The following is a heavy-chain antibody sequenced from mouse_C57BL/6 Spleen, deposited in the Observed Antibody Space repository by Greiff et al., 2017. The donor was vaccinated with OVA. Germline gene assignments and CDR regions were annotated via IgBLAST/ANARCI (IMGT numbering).Heavy chain of an antibody. D-gene: IGHD1-1*01. CDR2: IWRGGST. V-gene: IGHV2-5*01. Sequence: QVQLKQSGPGLVQPSQSLSITCTVSGFSLTSYGVHWVRQSPGKGLEWLGVIWRGGSTDYNAAFMSRLSITKDNSKSQVFFKMNSLQADDTAIYYGAKQGVTTVVGGNWYFDVWGTGTTVTVSS. CDR1: GFSLTSYG. J-gene: IGHJ1*03. CDR3: AKQGVTTVVGGNWYFDV.